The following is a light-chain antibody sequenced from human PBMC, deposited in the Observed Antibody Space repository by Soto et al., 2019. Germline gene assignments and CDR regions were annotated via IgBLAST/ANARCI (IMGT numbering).Light chain of an antibody. CDR3: LQDHDYHWT. Sequence: AIQVTQSPSSLSASVGDRVTITCRATQGYSSDLGWYQQKPGKAPKLLIYAAYDLQAEVPSRVSGSRSGTDCTVTISSLQAEDFATYYGLQDHDYHWTFGQGNKLEIK. V-gene: IGKV1-6*01. CDR2: AAY. CDR1: QGYSSD. J-gene: IGKJ2*01.